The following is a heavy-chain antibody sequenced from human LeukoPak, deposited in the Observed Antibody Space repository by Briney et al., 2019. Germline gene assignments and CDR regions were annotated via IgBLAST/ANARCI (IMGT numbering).Heavy chain of an antibody. CDR2: IIPIFGTA. J-gene: IGHJ4*02. Sequence: GASVKVSCKASGGTFSSYAISWVRQAPGQGLEWMGGIIPIFGTANYAQKFQGRVTITADKSTSTAYMELSSLGSEDTAVYYCAYRSYCSGGSCYATPDYWGQGTLVTISS. CDR3: AYRSYCSGGSCYATPDY. D-gene: IGHD2-15*01. CDR1: GGTFSSYA. V-gene: IGHV1-69*06.